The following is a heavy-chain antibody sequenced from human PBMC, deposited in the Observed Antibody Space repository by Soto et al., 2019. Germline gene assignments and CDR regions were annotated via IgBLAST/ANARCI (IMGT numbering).Heavy chain of an antibody. CDR1: GFTFSSYG. CDR2: ISYDGSNK. D-gene: IGHD3-22*01. CDR3: ANGVPALYFYYDSSGYYSLCY. V-gene: IGHV3-30*18. Sequence: PGGSLRLSCAASGFTFSSYGMHWVRQAPGKGLEWVAVISYDGSNKYYADSVKGRFTISRDNSKNTLYLQMNSLRAEDTAVYYCANGVPALYFYYDSSGYYSLCYWGQGTLVPVSS. J-gene: IGHJ4*02.